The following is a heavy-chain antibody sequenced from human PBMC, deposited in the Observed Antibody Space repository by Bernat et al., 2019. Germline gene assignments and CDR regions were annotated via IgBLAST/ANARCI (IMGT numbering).Heavy chain of an antibody. CDR1: GFTFSDYY. D-gene: IGHD2-15*01. V-gene: IGHV3-11*06. CDR2: ISSSSSYT. J-gene: IGHJ6*03. CDR3: ARCSGGSCYPAKENLCYYYYYMDV. Sequence: QVQLVESGGGLVKPGGSLRLSCAASGFTFSDYYMSWIRQAPGQGLEWVSYISSSSSYTNYADSVKGRFTISRDNAKNSLYLQMNSLRAEDTAVYYCARCSGGSCYPAKENLCYYYYYMDVWGKGTTVTVSS.